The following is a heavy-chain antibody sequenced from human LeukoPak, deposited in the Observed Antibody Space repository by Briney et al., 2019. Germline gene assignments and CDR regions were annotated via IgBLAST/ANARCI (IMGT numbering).Heavy chain of an antibody. D-gene: IGHD3-22*01. CDR3: ARDTYYDSSGRSPDAFDI. V-gene: IGHV1-46*01. Sequence: GASVKVSCKASGYTFTSYYMHWVRQAPGQGLEWMGIINPSGGSTSYAQKFQGRVTMTRDMSTSTVYMELSSLRSEDTAVYYCARDTYYDSSGRSPDAFDIWGQGTMVTVSS. J-gene: IGHJ3*02. CDR1: GYTFTSYY. CDR2: INPSGGST.